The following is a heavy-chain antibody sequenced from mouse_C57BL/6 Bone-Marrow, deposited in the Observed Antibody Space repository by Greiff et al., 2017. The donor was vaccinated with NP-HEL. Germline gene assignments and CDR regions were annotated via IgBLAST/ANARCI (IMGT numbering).Heavy chain of an antibody. V-gene: IGHV1-64*01. CDR2: IHPNSGST. J-gene: IGHJ2*01. D-gene: IGHD2-4*01. Sequence: VQLQQPGAELVKPGASVKLSCKASGYTFTSYWMHWVKQRPGQGLEWIGMIHPNSGSTNYNEKFKSKATLTVDKSSSTAHMQLSSLTSEDSAVYYCARETRISRDYWGQGTTLTVSS. CDR1: GYTFTSYW. CDR3: ARETRISRDY.